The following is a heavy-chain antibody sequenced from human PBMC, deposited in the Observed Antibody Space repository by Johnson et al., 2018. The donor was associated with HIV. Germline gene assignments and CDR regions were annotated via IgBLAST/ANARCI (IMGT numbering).Heavy chain of an antibody. D-gene: IGHD6-13*01. Sequence: QVQLVESGGGLVQPGGSLRLSCAASGFSVSTYDMHWVRQATGKGLEWVAFIRYDGNHKYYAASLTGRFTISRDNSKDTMYLQMSSLRAEDTGVYYCTRARYSSSWYNGDAFDIWGQGTMVTVSS. CDR1: GFSVSTYD. J-gene: IGHJ3*02. CDR2: IRYDGNHK. CDR3: TRARYSSSWYNGDAFDI. V-gene: IGHV3-30*02.